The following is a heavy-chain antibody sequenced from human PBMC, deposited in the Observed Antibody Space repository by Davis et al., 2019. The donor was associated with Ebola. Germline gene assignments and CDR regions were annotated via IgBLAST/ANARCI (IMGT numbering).Heavy chain of an antibody. V-gene: IGHV3-23*01. Sequence: GGSLRLSCPASGFTFGTYDMSWVRQAPGQGLEWVAGIRASGGSTYYADSVKGRFTVTRDNSKNTLYLQMNSLRGEDTAVDYCANPRTSVWYEGPFDCWGQGTLVTVSS. CDR1: GFTFGTYD. D-gene: IGHD6-19*01. CDR2: IRASGGST. J-gene: IGHJ4*02. CDR3: ANPRTSVWYEGPFDC.